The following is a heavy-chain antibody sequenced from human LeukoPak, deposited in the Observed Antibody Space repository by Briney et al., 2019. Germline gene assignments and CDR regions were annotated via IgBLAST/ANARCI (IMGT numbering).Heavy chain of an antibody. J-gene: IGHJ6*02. CDR2: INHSGST. CDR3: ARVRGYETPDDYYYYYYGMDV. V-gene: IGHV4-34*01. D-gene: IGHD5-12*01. CDR1: GGSFSGYS. Sequence: SETLSLTCAVYGGSFSGYSWSWIRQPPGKGLEWIGEINHSGSTNYNPSLKSRVTISVDTSKNQFSLKLSSVTAADTAVYYCARVRGYETPDDYYYYYYGMDVWGQGTTVTVSS.